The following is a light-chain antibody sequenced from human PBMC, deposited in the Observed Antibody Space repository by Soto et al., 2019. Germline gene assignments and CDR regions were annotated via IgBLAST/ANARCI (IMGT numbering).Light chain of an antibody. CDR3: QQYNIYSRT. CDR2: KAS. V-gene: IGKV1-5*03. Sequence: DILMTQSPSTLSASVGDTVTITCRASQSISTWLAWYQQKPGKVPKLLIYKASSLQSGVPSRFSGIGSGTEFTLPTISLQHDDFATYYCQQYNIYSRTFGQGTKVEIK. CDR1: QSISTW. J-gene: IGKJ1*01.